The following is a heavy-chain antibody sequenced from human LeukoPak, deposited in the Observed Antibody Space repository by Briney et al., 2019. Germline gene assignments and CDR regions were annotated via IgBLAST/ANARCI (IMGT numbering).Heavy chain of an antibody. V-gene: IGHV4-59*01. CDR1: GGSISSYY. CDR2: IYYSGST. Sequence: PSETLSLTCTVSGGSISSYYWSWIRQPPGKGLEWIGYIYYSGSTNYNPSLKSRVTISVDTSKNQFSLKLSSVTAADTAVYYCARGVWSGYYYYYYGMDVWGQGTTVTVSS. CDR3: ARGVWSGYYYYYYGMDV. D-gene: IGHD3-3*01. J-gene: IGHJ6*02.